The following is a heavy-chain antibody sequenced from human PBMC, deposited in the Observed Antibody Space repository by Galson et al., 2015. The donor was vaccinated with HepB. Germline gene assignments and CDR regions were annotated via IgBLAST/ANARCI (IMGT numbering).Heavy chain of an antibody. CDR2: ISSSGSET. CDR3: VRDEISGTWGHAFDI. J-gene: IGHJ3*02. Sequence: SLRLSCAASGFTFHIRHMNWVRRAPGKGLEWISCISSSGSETYYADSVKGRFTISRDNAKDLVFLQMNNLRDEDTAVYYCVRDEISGTWGHAFDIWGQGTMVTVS. D-gene: IGHD1-20*01. CDR1: GFTFHIRH. V-gene: IGHV3-48*02.